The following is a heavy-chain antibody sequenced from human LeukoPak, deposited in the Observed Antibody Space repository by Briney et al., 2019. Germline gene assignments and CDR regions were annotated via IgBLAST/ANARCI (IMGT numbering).Heavy chain of an antibody. D-gene: IGHD3-10*01. Sequence: GGSLRLSCAASGFTFSDAWMSWVCQAPGKGLERVGRIRSKTDGGTTDYTAPGQGRFTISRDDSKNTLYLEMNSLKPEDTAVYYCTTDYGSGENYWGQGTLVTVSS. CDR3: TTDYGSGENY. V-gene: IGHV3-15*01. CDR1: GFTFSDAW. J-gene: IGHJ4*02. CDR2: IRSKTDGGTT.